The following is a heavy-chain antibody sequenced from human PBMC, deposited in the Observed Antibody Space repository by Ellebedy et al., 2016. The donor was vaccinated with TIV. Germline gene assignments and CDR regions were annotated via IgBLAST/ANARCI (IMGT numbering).Heavy chain of an antibody. V-gene: IGHV3-11*01. CDR3: ARVRQDCHYYYYFYMDV. J-gene: IGHJ6*03. CDR1: GFSFSDYY. D-gene: IGHD2-21*02. Sequence: GGSLRLSCAASGFSFSDYYMSWIRQAPGKGLEWVSYISSSGTTMYYPDSVEGRFTISRDNAKNSLYLQMNSLRAEDTAVYYCARVRQDCHYYYYFYMDVWGKGTTVTVSS. CDR2: ISSSGTTM.